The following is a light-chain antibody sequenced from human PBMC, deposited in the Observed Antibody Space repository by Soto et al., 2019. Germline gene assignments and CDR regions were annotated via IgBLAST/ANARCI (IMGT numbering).Light chain of an antibody. J-gene: IGLJ2*01. Sequence: QSALTQPRSVSGSPGQSVTISCSGTDNDVGGYNYVSWYHQHPGKAPKLMIYDVNKRPSGVPDRFSGSKSGNTASLTISGLQAEDEADYYCCSYAGSYTFVVFGGGTKLNVL. V-gene: IGLV2-11*01. CDR2: DVN. CDR3: CSYAGSYTFVV. CDR1: DNDVGGYNY.